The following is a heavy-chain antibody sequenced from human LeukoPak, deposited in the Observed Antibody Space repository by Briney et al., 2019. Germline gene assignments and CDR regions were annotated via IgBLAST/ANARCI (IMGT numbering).Heavy chain of an antibody. CDR1: GGSFSGYY. J-gene: IGHJ6*02. Sequence: SETLSLTCAVYGGSFSGYYWSWIRQPPGKGLEWIGEINHSGSTNYNPSLKSRVTISVDTSKNQFSLKLNSVTAADTAVYYCVKVSGSGPIFYYHGMDVWGQGTTVTVSS. V-gene: IGHV4-34*01. D-gene: IGHD6-19*01. CDR3: VKVSGSGPIFYYHGMDV. CDR2: INHSGST.